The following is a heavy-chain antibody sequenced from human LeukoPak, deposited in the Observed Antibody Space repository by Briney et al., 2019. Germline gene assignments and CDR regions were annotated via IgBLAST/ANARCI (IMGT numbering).Heavy chain of an antibody. CDR3: ARVPRGIPRDY. V-gene: IGHV3-21*01. CDR1: GFTFSSYS. J-gene: IGHJ4*02. CDR2: ISSSSSYI. D-gene: IGHD2-21*01. Sequence: PGGSLRLSCAASGFTFSSYSMNWVRQAPGKGLEWVSSISSSSSYIYYADSVKGRFTISRDNAKNSLYLQKNSLRAEDTAVYYCARVPRGIPRDYWGQGTLVTVSS.